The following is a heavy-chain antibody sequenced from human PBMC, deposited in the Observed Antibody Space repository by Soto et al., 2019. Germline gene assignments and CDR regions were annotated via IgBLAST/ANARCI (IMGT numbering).Heavy chain of an antibody. CDR2: INPSGGST. J-gene: IGHJ4*02. CDR3: ARGGWVRGGEDYFDY. V-gene: IGHV1-46*01. CDR1: GYTFTSYY. D-gene: IGHD2-21*01. Sequence: GASVKVSCKASGYTFTSYYMHWVRQAPGQGLEWMGIINPSGGSTSYAQKFQGRVTMTRDTSTSTVYMELSSLRSEDTAVYYCARGGWVRGGEDYFDYWGQGTLVTVSS.